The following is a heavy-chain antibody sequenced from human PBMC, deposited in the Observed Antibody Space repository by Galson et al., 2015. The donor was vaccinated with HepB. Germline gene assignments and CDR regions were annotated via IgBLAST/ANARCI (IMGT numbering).Heavy chain of an antibody. D-gene: IGHD4-17*01. V-gene: IGHV3-11*06. CDR3: ARVADADYGDHSHFDY. CDR2: ISSSTTYT. CDR1: GFTFSDYY. Sequence: SLRLSCAASGFTFSDYYMSWIRQAPGKGLEWLSYISSSTTYTNYADSVKGRFTISGDNAKNSLFLQINSLRAEDTAVYYCARVADADYGDHSHFDYWGQGTLVTVSS. J-gene: IGHJ4*02.